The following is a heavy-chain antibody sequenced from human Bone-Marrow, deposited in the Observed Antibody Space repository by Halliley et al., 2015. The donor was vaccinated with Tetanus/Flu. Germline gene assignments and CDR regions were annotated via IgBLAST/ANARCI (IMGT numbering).Heavy chain of an antibody. CDR2: SGPTI. J-gene: IGHJ4*02. V-gene: IGHV3-11*04. Sequence: SGPTIYHSDSVKGRFTISRDNAKNSLILQMNNLRDEDTGLYYCLRDSGHFYICNCHHFDYWGQGSRFTVSS. D-gene: IGHD3-3*02. CDR3: LRDSGHFYICNCHHFDY.